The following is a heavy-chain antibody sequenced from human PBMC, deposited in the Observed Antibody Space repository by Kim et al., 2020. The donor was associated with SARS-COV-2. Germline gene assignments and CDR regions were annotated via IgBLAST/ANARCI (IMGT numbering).Heavy chain of an antibody. Sequence: SRVTISVDTSKNQFSLKLSSVTAADTAVYYCARDFDCGGQTGLGYWYFDLWGRGTLVTVSS. CDR3: ARDFDCGGQTGLGYWYFDL. V-gene: IGHV4-59*01. J-gene: IGHJ2*01. D-gene: IGHD3-9*01.